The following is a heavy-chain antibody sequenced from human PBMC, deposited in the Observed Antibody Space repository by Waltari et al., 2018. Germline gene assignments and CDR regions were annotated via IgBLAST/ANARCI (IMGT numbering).Heavy chain of an antibody. Sequence: QVQLQQWGAGLLKPSETLSLTCAVYGGSFSGYYWSWIRQPQGKGLEWIGEINQSGRTNYNPSLKGRVTISVYTSKNKFSLKLSAVTAADTAVYYCARLRVIVVVRLCAFDIWGQGTMVTVSS. V-gene: IGHV4-34*01. CDR2: INQSGRT. D-gene: IGHD2-21*01. J-gene: IGHJ3*02. CDR1: GGSFSGYY. CDR3: ARLRVIVVVRLCAFDI.